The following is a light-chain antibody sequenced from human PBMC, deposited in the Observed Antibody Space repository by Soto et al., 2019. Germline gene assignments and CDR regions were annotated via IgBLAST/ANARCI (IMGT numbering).Light chain of an antibody. CDR2: DAS. V-gene: IGKV3-11*01. Sequence: EIVLTQSPATLSLSPGDRATLSCRASQSVNIYLAWYQQKPGQSPRLLIYDASKRATGVPARFSGSGSGTDFTLTISSLQPDDFATYYCQHYNSYSEAFGQGTKVDIK. CDR3: QHYNSYSEA. CDR1: QSVNIY. J-gene: IGKJ1*01.